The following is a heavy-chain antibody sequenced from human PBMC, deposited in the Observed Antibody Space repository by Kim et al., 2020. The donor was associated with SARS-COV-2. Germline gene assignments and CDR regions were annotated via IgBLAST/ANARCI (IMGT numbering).Heavy chain of an antibody. Sequence: FQGRVTITADESTSTAYMELSSLRSEDTAVYYCARVDQYSSSSLFGYFDYWGQGTLVTVSS. J-gene: IGHJ4*02. V-gene: IGHV1-69*01. D-gene: IGHD6-6*01. CDR3: ARVDQYSSSSLFGYFDY.